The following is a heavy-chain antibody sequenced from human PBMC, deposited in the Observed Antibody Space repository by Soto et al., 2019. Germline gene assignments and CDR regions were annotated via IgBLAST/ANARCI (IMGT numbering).Heavy chain of an antibody. D-gene: IGHD6-13*01. CDR3: ARGYLRAAAGTYGYYYGMDV. Sequence: GASVKVSCKASGGTFSSYAISWVRQAPGQGLEWMGGIIPIFGTANYAQKFQGRVTITADESTSTAYMELSSLRSEDTAVYYCARGYLRAAAGTYGYYYGMDVWGQGTTVTVSS. CDR1: GGTFSSYA. J-gene: IGHJ6*02. CDR2: IIPIFGTA. V-gene: IGHV1-69*13.